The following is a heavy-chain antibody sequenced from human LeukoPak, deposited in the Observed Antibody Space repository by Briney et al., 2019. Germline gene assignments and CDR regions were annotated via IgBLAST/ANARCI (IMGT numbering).Heavy chain of an antibody. CDR3: AREGMAEADVLVG. V-gene: IGHV4-34*01. D-gene: IGHD2-8*02. CDR1: GGSFSGYY. Sequence: SETLSLTCAVYGGSFSGYYWSWIRQPPGKGLEWIGEINRSGSTNYNPSLKSRVTISVDTSKNQFSLKLSSVTAADTAVYYCAREGMAEADVLVGWGQGTLVTVSS. J-gene: IGHJ4*02. CDR2: INRSGST.